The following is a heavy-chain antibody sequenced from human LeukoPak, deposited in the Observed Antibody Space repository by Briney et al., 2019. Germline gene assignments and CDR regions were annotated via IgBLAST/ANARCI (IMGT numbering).Heavy chain of an antibody. CDR1: GFTFSSYG. V-gene: IGHV3-30*18. Sequence: GGSLRLSCAASGFTFSSYGMHWVRQAPGKGLEWVAVISYDGSDKYYADSVKGRFTISRDNSKNTLYLQMNSLRAEDTAVYYCAKDLASRYIAAAGYYFDYWGQGTLVTVSS. J-gene: IGHJ4*02. CDR2: ISYDGSDK. CDR3: AKDLASRYIAAAGYYFDY. D-gene: IGHD6-13*01.